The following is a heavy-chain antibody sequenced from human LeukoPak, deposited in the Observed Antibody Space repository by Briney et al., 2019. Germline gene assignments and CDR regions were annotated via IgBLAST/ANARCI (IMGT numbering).Heavy chain of an antibody. D-gene: IGHD1-26*01. CDR2: IIPIFGTA. CDR1: GGTFSSYT. Sequence: ASVKVSCKASGGTFSSYTISWVRQAPGQGLEWMGGIIPIFGTANYAQKFQGRVTITADESTSTAYMELSSLRSEDTAVYYCASPHSGNRGVMYYYGMDVWGQGTTVTVSS. CDR3: ASPHSGNRGVMYYYGMDV. J-gene: IGHJ6*02. V-gene: IGHV1-69*01.